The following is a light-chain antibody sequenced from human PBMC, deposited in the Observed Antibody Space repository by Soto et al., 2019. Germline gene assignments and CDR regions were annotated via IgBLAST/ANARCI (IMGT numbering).Light chain of an antibody. CDR2: AAS. Sequence: DIQMTQPPSSLSASVGDRVTITCRASQSISSYLNWYQQKPGKAPKLLIYAASSLQSGVPSRFSSSGSGTDFTLTISSLQPEDFATYYCQQSYSTPLTFGGGTKVEIK. CDR3: QQSYSTPLT. V-gene: IGKV1-39*01. J-gene: IGKJ4*01. CDR1: QSISSY.